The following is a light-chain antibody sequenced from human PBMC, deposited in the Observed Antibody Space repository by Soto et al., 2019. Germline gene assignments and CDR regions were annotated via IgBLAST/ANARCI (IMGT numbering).Light chain of an antibody. V-gene: IGLV2-14*03. Sequence: QSALAQPASVSGSPGQSITISCTGTSSDVGYYNYLSWYQQHPGKAPKLMIYEVSNRPSGVSSRFSGSKSGNTASLTISGLQAEDEADYYCGSYSSTDTPFVFGTGTKVTVL. CDR3: GSYSSTDTPFV. CDR1: SSDVGYYNY. CDR2: EVS. J-gene: IGLJ1*01.